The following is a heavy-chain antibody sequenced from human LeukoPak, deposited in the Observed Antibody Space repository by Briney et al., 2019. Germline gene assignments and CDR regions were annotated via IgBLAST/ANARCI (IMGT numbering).Heavy chain of an antibody. Sequence: GESLKISCKGSGHSFTSYWIGWVRQMPGKGLEWMGIIYPGDSDTRYSPSFQGQVTISADRSISTAYLQWSSLKASDTAMYYCARQAWVPTSPSAAFDIWGQGTMVTVSS. CDR3: ARQAWVPTSPSAAFDI. D-gene: IGHD2/OR15-2a*01. CDR1: GHSFTSYW. J-gene: IGHJ3*02. V-gene: IGHV5-51*01. CDR2: IYPGDSDT.